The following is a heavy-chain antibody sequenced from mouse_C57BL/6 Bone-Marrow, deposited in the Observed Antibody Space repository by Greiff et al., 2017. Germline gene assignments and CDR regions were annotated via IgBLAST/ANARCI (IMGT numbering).Heavy chain of an antibody. Sequence: QVQLQQSGPELVKPGASVKISCKASGYAFSSSWMNWVKQRPGKGLEWIGRIYPGDGDTNYNGKFKGKATLTADKSSSTAYMQLSSLTSEDSAVYFCAREYYGSSPRWGQGTTLTVSS. CDR3: AREYYGSSPR. CDR2: IYPGDGDT. J-gene: IGHJ2*01. CDR1: GYAFSSSW. D-gene: IGHD1-1*01. V-gene: IGHV1-82*01.